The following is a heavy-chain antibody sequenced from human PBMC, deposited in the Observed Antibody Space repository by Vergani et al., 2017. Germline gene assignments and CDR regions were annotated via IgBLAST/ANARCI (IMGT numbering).Heavy chain of an antibody. CDR1: GFTFSSYA. J-gene: IGHJ1*01. Sequence: EVQLLESGGGLVQPGGSLRLSCAASGFTFSSYAMSWVRQAPGKGLEWVSAISGSGGSTYYADSVKGRFTIARDNSKNTLYLQMNSLRAEDTAVYYCANSLGARVPQGYFQHWGQGTLVTVSS. D-gene: IGHD3-16*01. V-gene: IGHV3-23*01. CDR2: ISGSGGST. CDR3: ANSLGARVPQGYFQH.